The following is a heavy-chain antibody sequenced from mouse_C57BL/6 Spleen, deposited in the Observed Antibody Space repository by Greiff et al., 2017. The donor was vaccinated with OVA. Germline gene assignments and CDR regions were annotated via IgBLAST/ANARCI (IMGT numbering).Heavy chain of an antibody. Sequence: EVKLVESGGDLVKPGGSLKLSCAASGFTFSSYGMSWVRQTPDKRLEWVATISSGGSYTYYPDSVKGRFTISRDNAKNTLYLQMSSLKSEDTAMYYCARGDYDEGGYFDYWGQGTTLTVSS. CDR2: ISSGGSYT. CDR1: GFTFSSYG. J-gene: IGHJ2*01. D-gene: IGHD2-4*01. V-gene: IGHV5-6*01. CDR3: ARGDYDEGGYFDY.